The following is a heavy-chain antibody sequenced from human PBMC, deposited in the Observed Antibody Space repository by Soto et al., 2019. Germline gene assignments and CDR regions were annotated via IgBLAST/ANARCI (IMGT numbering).Heavy chain of an antibody. V-gene: IGHV1-18*01. CDR3: AREYDSSGYYAYYYYGMDV. CDR2: ISAYNGNT. J-gene: IGHJ6*02. CDR1: GYTFTSYG. Sequence: ASVKVSCKDSGYTFTSYGISWVRQAPGQGLEWMGWISAYNGNTNYAQKLQGRVTMTTDTSTSTAYMELRSLRSDDTAVYYCAREYDSSGYYAYYYYGMDVWGQGTTVTVSS. D-gene: IGHD3-22*01.